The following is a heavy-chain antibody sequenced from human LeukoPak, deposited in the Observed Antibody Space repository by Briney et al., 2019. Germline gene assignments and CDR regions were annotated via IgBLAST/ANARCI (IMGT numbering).Heavy chain of an antibody. J-gene: IGHJ6*03. CDR1: GCSISSYY. CDR3: ARDPSSGWSNYYYYYMDV. D-gene: IGHD6-19*01. V-gene: IGHV4-4*07. CDR2: IYTSGST. Sequence: PSETLSLTCTVSGCSISSYYWSWIRQPAGKGLEWIGRIYTSGSTNYNPSLKSRVTISVDKSKNQFSLKLSSVTAADTAVYYCARDPSSGWSNYYYYYMDVWGKGTTVTVSS.